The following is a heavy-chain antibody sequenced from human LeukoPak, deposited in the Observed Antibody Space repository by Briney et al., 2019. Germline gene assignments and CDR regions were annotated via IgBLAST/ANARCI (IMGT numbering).Heavy chain of an antibody. CDR3: AREYYYDSSGESFDY. CDR1: GYTSTGYY. Sequence: ASVKVSCKASGYTSTGYYMHWVRQAPGQGLEWMGWINPNSGGTNYAQKFQGRVTMTRDTSISTAYMELSRLRSDDMAVYYCAREYYYDSSGESFDYWGQGTLVTVSS. V-gene: IGHV1-2*02. J-gene: IGHJ4*02. D-gene: IGHD3-22*01. CDR2: INPNSGGT.